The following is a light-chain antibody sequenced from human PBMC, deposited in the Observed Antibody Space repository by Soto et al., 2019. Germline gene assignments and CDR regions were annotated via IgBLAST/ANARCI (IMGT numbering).Light chain of an antibody. CDR1: QTVGST. Sequence: EIVMTQSPATLSVSPGERATLSCRASQTVGSTLAWYQQKPGQAPRLLIYGASTRATGIPARFSGSGSGTEFTLTISSLQSEDFAVYYCQQYNNWPLWTFGQGTKVEIK. J-gene: IGKJ1*01. CDR3: QQYNNWPLWT. CDR2: GAS. V-gene: IGKV3-15*01.